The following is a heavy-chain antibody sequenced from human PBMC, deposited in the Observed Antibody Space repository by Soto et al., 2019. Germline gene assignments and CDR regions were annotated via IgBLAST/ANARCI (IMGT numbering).Heavy chain of an antibody. CDR3: ARIRTYYYSSGSLNH. CDR2: INPNNGDT. D-gene: IGHD3-22*01. Sequence: ASVKVSCKASGYTFTGFYLHWVRRAPGQGLEWMGWINPNNGDTNYAHGFQGRVIMTRDTSITTAYMEVSRLRSDDTAVYYCARIRTYYYSSGSLNHWGQGTQVTVSS. V-gene: IGHV1-2*07. J-gene: IGHJ5*02. CDR1: GYTFTGFY.